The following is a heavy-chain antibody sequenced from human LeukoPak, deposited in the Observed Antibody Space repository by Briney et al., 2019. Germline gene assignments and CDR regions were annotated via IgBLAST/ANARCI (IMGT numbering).Heavy chain of an antibody. CDR3: ARANDFYETSGYPLGDAFDI. D-gene: IGHD3-22*01. CDR1: GASFSGFH. V-gene: IGHV4-34*01. Sequence: SETLSLTCAVYGASFSGFHWSWIRQPPGKGLEWIGKIDHSGSTNYNPSLKSRLTISVDTSKDQFSLKLSSVTAADTAVYYCARANDFYETSGYPLGDAFDIWGQGTMVTVSS. J-gene: IGHJ3*02. CDR2: IDHSGST.